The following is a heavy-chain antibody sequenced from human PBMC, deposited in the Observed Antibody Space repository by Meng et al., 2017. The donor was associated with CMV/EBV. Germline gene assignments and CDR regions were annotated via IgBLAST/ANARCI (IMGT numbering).Heavy chain of an antibody. CDR3: ARGPTYYYYYGMDV. J-gene: IGHJ6*02. V-gene: IGHV4-34*01. Sequence: SETLSLTCAVYGGSFSGYYWSWIRQPPGKGLEWIGEINHSGSTNYNPSLKSRVTISVDTSKNQFSLKLSPVTAADTAVYYCARGPTYYYYYGMDVWGQGTTVTVSS. CDR1: GGSFSGYY. CDR2: INHSGST.